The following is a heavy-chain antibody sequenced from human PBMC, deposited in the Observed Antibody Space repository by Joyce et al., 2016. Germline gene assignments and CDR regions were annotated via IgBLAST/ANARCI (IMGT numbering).Heavy chain of an antibody. Sequence: QVQLQQWGAGLLKPSETLSLTCAVDGGSFSGYCWSWIRQPPGKGLGWIGEINHSGSTNYNPSLKSQVTISVDTSKNQFSLKLSSVTAADTAVYYCARGPRSNWGLVWFDPWGQGTLVTVSS. CDR1: GGSFSGYC. CDR2: INHSGST. J-gene: IGHJ5*02. V-gene: IGHV4-34*01. D-gene: IGHD7-27*01. CDR3: ARGPRSNWGLVWFDP.